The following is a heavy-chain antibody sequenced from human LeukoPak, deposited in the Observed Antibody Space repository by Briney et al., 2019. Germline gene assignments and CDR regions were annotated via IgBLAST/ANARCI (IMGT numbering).Heavy chain of an antibody. CDR2: IIPIFGIA. CDR3: ARPGSSGYYYSY. V-gene: IGHV1-69*13. J-gene: IGHJ4*02. CDR1: GGTFSSYA. D-gene: IGHD3-22*01. Sequence: SVKVSCKASGGTFSSYAISWVRQAPGQGLEWMGGIIPIFGIANYAQKFQGRVTITADESTSTAYMELSSLRSEDTAVYYCARPGSSGYYYSYWGQGTLVTVSS.